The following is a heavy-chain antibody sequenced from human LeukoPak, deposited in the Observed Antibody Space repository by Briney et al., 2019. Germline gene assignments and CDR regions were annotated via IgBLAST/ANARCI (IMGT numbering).Heavy chain of an antibody. CDR2: ISSSSSYI. D-gene: IGHD6-13*01. V-gene: IGHV3-21*01. CDR1: GFTFSSYS. CDR3: ARVDLAAAFVY. J-gene: IGHJ4*02. Sequence: GGSLRLSCAASGFTFSSYSMNWVRQAPGKGLEWVSSISSSSSYIYYADSVRGRFTISRDNAKNSLYLQMNSLRAEDTAVYYCARVDLAAAFVYWGQGTLVTVSS.